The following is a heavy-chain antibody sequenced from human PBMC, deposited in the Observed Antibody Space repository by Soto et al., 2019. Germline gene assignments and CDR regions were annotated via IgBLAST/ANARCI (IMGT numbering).Heavy chain of an antibody. V-gene: IGHV1-69*13. J-gene: IGHJ6*02. D-gene: IGHD6-13*01. CDR1: GGTFSSYA. Sequence: ASVKVSCKASGGTFSSYAISWVRQAPGQGLEWMGGIIPIFGTANYAQKFQGRVTITADESTSTAYMELSSLRSEDTAVYYCARGIAAAGLEAYYGMDVWGQGTTVTVSS. CDR2: IIPIFGTA. CDR3: ARGIAAAGLEAYYGMDV.